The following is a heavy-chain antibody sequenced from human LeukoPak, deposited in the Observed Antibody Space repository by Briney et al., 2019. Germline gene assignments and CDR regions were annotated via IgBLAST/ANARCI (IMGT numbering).Heavy chain of an antibody. CDR1: VGSISSGNW. D-gene: IGHD2-2*02. CDR3: ATAPILRGEAGEQYKYGMDV. J-gene: IGHJ6*02. Sequence: PSETLSLTCAVSVGSISSGNWWSWVRQSPGKGLEWIGEVYHNGTPNYNPSLKGRVTISADTFKNHFSLKLTSVTAADTAVYYCATAPILRGEAGEQYKYGMDVWGQGTTVIVSS. V-gene: IGHV4-4*02. CDR2: VYHNGTP.